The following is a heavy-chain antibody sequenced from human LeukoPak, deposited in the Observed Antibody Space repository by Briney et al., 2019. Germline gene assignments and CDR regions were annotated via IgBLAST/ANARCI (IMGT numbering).Heavy chain of an antibody. CDR2: ISSSSSYT. Sequence: GRSLRLSCAASGFTFSDYYMSWIRQAPGKGLEWVSYISSSSSYTNYADSVKGRFTISRDNAKNSLYLQMNSLRAEDTAVYYCARIDSYGFDYWGQGTLVTVSS. D-gene: IGHD5-18*01. CDR3: ARIDSYGFDY. V-gene: IGHV3-11*06. J-gene: IGHJ4*02. CDR1: GFTFSDYY.